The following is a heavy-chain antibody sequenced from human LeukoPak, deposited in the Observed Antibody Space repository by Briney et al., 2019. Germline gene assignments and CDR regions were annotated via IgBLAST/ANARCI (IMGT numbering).Heavy chain of an antibody. J-gene: IGHJ3*02. CDR3: AKEVYDGSGYYGAFDI. CDR1: GFTFDKYA. CDR2: ISWNSGTI. D-gene: IGHD3-22*01. V-gene: IGHV3-9*01. Sequence: GGSLRLSCAASGFTFDKYAMHWVRHVPGKGLEWDSGISWNSGTIHYADSVKGRFSISRDNAKNYLYLQMNSLRAEDTALYYCAKEVYDGSGYYGAFDIWGQGTMVTVSS.